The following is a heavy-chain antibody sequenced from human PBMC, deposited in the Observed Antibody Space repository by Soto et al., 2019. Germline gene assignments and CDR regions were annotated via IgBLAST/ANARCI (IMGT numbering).Heavy chain of an antibody. CDR1: GFPFSRYD. D-gene: IGHD3-10*01. J-gene: IGHJ6*02. CDR3: AKVLYASESFDSEEAPYGMDV. V-gene: IGHV3-33*06. Sequence: GGSLRLSCAASGFPFSRYDMHWVRQSPGKGLEWVAVLWFDGSNEYYADSVQGRFTISRDNSKNTLYLQMDSLRAEDTAVYYCAKVLYASESFDSEEAPYGMDVWGQGTTVTVSS. CDR2: LWFDGSNE.